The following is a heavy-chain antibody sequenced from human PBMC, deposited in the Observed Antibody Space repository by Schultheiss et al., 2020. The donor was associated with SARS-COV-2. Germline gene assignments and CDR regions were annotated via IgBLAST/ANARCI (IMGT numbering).Heavy chain of an antibody. V-gene: IGHV4-30-4*08. CDR1: GGSVSSGSYY. CDR3: ARLMTTVIRYYYYYYGMDV. J-gene: IGHJ6*02. D-gene: IGHD4-23*01. CDR2: IYYSGST. Sequence: SETLSLTCTVSGGSVSSGSYYWSWIRQPPGKGLEWIGYIYYSGSTYYNPSLKSRVTISVDTSKNQFSLKLSSVTAADTAVYYCARLMTTVIRYYYYYYGMDVWGQGTTVTVSS.